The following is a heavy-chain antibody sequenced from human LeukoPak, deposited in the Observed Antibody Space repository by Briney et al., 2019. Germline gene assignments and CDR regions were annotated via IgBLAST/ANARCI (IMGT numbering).Heavy chain of an antibody. CDR2: IRYDGSKK. CDR1: GFIFSSYV. Sequence: GGAVRVSCAASGFIFSSYVMHWLRQAPGRGVEGVAFIRYDGSKKYYAGSMKGRFTISRDNSKNTLYLQMNGLRAEDTAVYYCANDRRPNAYSSSWLDYWVQGTLTTVSS. V-gene: IGHV3-30*02. CDR3: ANDRRPNAYSSSWLDY. D-gene: IGHD6-13*01. J-gene: IGHJ4*02.